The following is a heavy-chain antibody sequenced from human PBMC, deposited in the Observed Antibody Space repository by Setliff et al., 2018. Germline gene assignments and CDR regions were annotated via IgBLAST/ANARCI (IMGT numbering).Heavy chain of an antibody. Sequence: GASVQVSCKASGGTFRDFAISWVRQAPGQGLEWMGGIMPVFGTPDYAQKFEGRVTISADETTTTAYLELSSLRSEDTGVYYCGSRQFPGGGNYYYFMDVWGKGTTVTVSS. CDR1: GGTFRDFA. D-gene: IGHD1-1*01. CDR3: GSRQFPGGGNYYYFMDV. J-gene: IGHJ6*03. V-gene: IGHV1-69*13. CDR2: IMPVFGTP.